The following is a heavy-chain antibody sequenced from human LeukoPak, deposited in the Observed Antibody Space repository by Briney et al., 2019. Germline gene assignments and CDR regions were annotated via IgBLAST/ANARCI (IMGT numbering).Heavy chain of an antibody. CDR2: ISYDGSNK. Sequence: QTGGSLRLSCAASGFTFSSNPMTWVRQAPGKGLEWVAVISYDGSNKYYADSVRGRFTISRDNSKNTLYLQMNSLRAEDTAVYYCAKDFLYSSSWYSYFDYWGQGTLVTVSS. J-gene: IGHJ4*02. CDR3: AKDFLYSSSWYSYFDY. V-gene: IGHV3-30*18. D-gene: IGHD6-13*01. CDR1: GFTFSSNP.